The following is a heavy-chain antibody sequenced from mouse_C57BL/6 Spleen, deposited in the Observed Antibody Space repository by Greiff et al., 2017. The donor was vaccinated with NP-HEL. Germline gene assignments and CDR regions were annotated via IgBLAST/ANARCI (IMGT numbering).Heavy chain of an antibody. CDR1: GYAFSSYW. J-gene: IGHJ1*03. Sequence: VQLQQSGAELVKPGASVKISCKASGYAFSSYWMNWVKQRPGKGLEWIGQIYPGDGDTNYNGKFKGKATLTADKSSSTAYMQLSSLTSEDSAVYFCARWDGNYGYFDVWGTGTTVTVSS. V-gene: IGHV1-80*01. CDR3: ARWDGNYGYFDV. D-gene: IGHD2-1*01. CDR2: IYPGDGDT.